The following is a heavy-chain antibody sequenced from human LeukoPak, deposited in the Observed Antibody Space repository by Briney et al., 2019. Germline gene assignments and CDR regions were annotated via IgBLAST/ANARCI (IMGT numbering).Heavy chain of an antibody. Sequence: SETLSLTCAVYGGSFSGYYWSWIRQPPGKGLEWIGEINHSGSTNYNPSLKSRVTISVDTSKNQFSLKLSSETAADTAVYYCARFGCSGGSCYSGRYYYYYYGVDVWGQGTTVTVSS. J-gene: IGHJ6*02. CDR1: GGSFSGYY. CDR2: INHSGST. CDR3: ARFGCSGGSCYSGRYYYYYYGVDV. D-gene: IGHD2-15*01. V-gene: IGHV4-34*01.